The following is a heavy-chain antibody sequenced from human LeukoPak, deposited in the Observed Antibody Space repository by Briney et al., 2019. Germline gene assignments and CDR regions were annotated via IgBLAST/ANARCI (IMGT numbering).Heavy chain of an antibody. V-gene: IGHV4-30-2*01. CDR2: IYHSGST. CDR1: GGSISSGGYS. CDR3: AREILGDYGEYYFDY. J-gene: IGHJ4*02. D-gene: IGHD4-17*01. Sequence: SETLSLTCAVPGGSISSGGYSWSWIRQPPGKGLEWIGYIYHSGSTYYNPSLKSRVTISVDTSKNQFSLKLSSVTAADTAVYYCAREILGDYGEYYFDYWGQGTLVTVSS.